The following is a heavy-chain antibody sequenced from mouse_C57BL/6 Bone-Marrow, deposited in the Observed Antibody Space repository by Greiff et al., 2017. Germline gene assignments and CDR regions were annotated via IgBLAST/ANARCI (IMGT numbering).Heavy chain of an antibody. J-gene: IGHJ2*01. CDR2: IYTRSGNT. V-gene: IGHV1-81*01. CDR1: GYTFTSYG. Sequence: VKLQESGAELARPGASVKLSCKASGYTFTSYGISWVKQRTGQGLEWIGEIYTRSGNTYYNEKLKGKVTLTADKSSSTAYMELLSLSSEDSAVYFCARTGYYGSSQDYFAYGGQGTTLTVSS. D-gene: IGHD1-1*01. CDR3: ARTGYYGSSQDYFAY.